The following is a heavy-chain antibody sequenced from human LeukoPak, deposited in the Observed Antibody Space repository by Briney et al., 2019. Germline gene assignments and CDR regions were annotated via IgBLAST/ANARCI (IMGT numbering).Heavy chain of an antibody. J-gene: IGHJ4*02. CDR1: GFTFSSYS. CDR3: AKATGTLSN. V-gene: IGHV3-48*01. Sequence: GGSLRLSCAASGFTFSSYSMNWVRQAPGKGLEWVSYISSSSSTIYYADSVKGRFTISGDNSKNTLYLQMNSLTAEDTAIYYCAKATGTLSNWGQGTLVTVSS. D-gene: IGHD1-1*01. CDR2: ISSSSSTI.